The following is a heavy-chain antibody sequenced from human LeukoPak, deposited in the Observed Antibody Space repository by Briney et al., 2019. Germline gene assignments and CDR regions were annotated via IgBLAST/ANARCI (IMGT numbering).Heavy chain of an antibody. Sequence: GGSLRLSCATSGFTFGSYAMTWVRQAPGKGLEWVSGITGIDSTPYYADSVKGRFTISRDNSKNTLYLQMNSLRAEDTAVYYCAKADGSGWHYYFDYWGQGTLVTVSS. J-gene: IGHJ4*02. CDR3: AKADGSGWHYYFDY. V-gene: IGHV3-23*01. CDR2: ITGIDSTP. CDR1: GFTFGSYA. D-gene: IGHD6-19*01.